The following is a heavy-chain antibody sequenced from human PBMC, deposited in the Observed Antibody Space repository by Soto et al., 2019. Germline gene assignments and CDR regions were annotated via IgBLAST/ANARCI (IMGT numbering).Heavy chain of an antibody. V-gene: IGHV1-46*01. CDR3: ARKDALYCSGCSCYGMDV. Sequence: QVQLVQSGAEVKKPGASVKVSCKASGYTFTSYYMHWVRQAPGQGLELLGIINPSGGSTSYAQKFHGRVTMTRDTSMSTFYMELSSLRSEDTAVYYCARKDALYCSGCSCYGMDVLGQGTTVTVSS. CDR2: INPSGGST. J-gene: IGHJ6*02. D-gene: IGHD2-15*01. CDR1: GYTFTSYY.